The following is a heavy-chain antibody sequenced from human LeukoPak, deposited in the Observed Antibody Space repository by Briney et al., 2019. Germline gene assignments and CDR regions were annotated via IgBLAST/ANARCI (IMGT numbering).Heavy chain of an antibody. CDR2: ISGSGVST. D-gene: IGHD2-2*01. CDR1: GFTFSRYA. J-gene: IGHJ4*02. CDR3: AKGGDIVVVPAARDFDY. V-gene: IGHV3-23*01. Sequence: RASLRLSSAASGFTFSRYAVSWGGQAPGKGLEWVSAISGSGVSTYYADSVQGRVPISRDNSKNTLYLQINSLRPEDTAVYYCAKGGDIVVVPAARDFDYWRQGTLVTVSS.